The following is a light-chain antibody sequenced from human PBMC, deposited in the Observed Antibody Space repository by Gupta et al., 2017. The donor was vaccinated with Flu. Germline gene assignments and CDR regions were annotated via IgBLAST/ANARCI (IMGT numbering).Light chain of an antibody. J-gene: IGLJ3*02. V-gene: IGLV3-25*02. CDR1: ALPKQY. Sequence: SFELTQPPSVSVSPGQTATVTCSRDALPKQYAYWYQQKAGQAPISVIYNDTERPSGITERFSGSNSGNTATLAISGVQAEDEADYYCPSGDSSGNRWVFGGGTKLTVL. CDR2: NDT. CDR3: PSGDSSGNRWV.